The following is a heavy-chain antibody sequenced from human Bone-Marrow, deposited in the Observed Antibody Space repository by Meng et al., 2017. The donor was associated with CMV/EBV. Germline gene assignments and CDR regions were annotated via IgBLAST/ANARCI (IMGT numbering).Heavy chain of an antibody. CDR2: ISYDGSNK. Sequence: GESRKISCAASGFTFSSYAMHWVRQAPGKGLEWVAVISYDGSNKYYADSVKGRFTISRDNSKNTLYLQLNSLRAEDTAVYYCANDPPFNSWPNYWGQGTLVTVSS. CDR3: ANDPPFNSWPNY. D-gene: IGHD5-12*01. J-gene: IGHJ4*02. V-gene: IGHV3-30-3*02. CDR1: GFTFSSYA.